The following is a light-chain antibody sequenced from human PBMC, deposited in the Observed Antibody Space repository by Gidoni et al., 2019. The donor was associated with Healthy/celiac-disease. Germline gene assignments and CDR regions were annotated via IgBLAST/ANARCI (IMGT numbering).Light chain of an antibody. CDR2: AAS. CDR1: QCVSSY. CDR3: QQRSNWPPT. J-gene: IGKJ2*01. V-gene: IGKV3-11*01. Sequence: EIVLTHSPATLSLSPGERATLSCRASQCVSSYLAWYQQKPGQAPRLLIYAASNRATGIPDRFSGSGSGTDFTLTISSLEPEDFAVYYCQQRSNWPPTFGQGTKLEIK.